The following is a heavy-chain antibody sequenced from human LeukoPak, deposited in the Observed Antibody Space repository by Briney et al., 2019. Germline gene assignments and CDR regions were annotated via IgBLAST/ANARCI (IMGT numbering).Heavy chain of an antibody. J-gene: IGHJ4*02. D-gene: IGHD3-3*01. CDR1: GGSISGHF. CDR3: ASLRGDFWSGYYTVEYYFDY. Sequence: SETLSLTCSVSGGSISGHFWSWIRQPPGKGLEWIGYIYYSGSTYYNPSLKSRVTISVDTSKNQFSLKLSSVTAADTAVYYCASLRGDFWSGYYTVEYYFDYWGQGTLVTVSS. CDR2: IYYSGST. V-gene: IGHV4-59*06.